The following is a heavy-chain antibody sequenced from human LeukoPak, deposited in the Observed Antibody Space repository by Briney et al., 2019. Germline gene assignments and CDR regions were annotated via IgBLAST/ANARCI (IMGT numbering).Heavy chain of an antibody. CDR1: GFTFSDYY. V-gene: IGHV3-11*06. Sequence: PGGSLRLSCAASGFTFSDYYMSWIRQAPGKRLEWVSYISSSSSYTNYADSVKGRFTISRDNAKNSLYLQMNSLRAADTAVYYCARGYCTNGVCRPFDYWGQGTLVTVSS. CDR2: ISSSSSYT. D-gene: IGHD2-8*01. CDR3: ARGYCTNGVCRPFDY. J-gene: IGHJ4*02.